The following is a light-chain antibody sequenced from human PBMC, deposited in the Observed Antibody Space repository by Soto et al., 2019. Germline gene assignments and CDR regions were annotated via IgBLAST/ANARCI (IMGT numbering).Light chain of an antibody. V-gene: IGKV3-15*01. CDR1: QSVRSN. CDR2: GAS. Sequence: EILMTQSTATLSASPGERATLSCRASQSVRSNLAWYQQKPGQAPRLLIYGASTRATGIPARFSGSGSGTEFTLSIGSLQSEDFAVYYCQQYNDWPPTFGQGTKVDIK. J-gene: IGKJ1*01. CDR3: QQYNDWPPT.